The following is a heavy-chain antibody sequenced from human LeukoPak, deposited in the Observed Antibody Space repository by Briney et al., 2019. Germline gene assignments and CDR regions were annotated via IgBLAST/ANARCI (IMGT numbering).Heavy chain of an antibody. D-gene: IGHD3-22*01. V-gene: IGHV4-39*07. CDR3: ARDRIQITMIPPSPTYMDV. Sequence: PSETLSLTCTVSGGSISSSSYYWGWIRQPPGKGLEWIGSIYYSGSTYYNPSLKSRVTISVDMSKNQFSLKLSSVTAADTAVYYCARDRIQITMIPPSPTYMDVWGKGTTVTVSS. J-gene: IGHJ6*03. CDR1: GGSISSSSYY. CDR2: IYYSGST.